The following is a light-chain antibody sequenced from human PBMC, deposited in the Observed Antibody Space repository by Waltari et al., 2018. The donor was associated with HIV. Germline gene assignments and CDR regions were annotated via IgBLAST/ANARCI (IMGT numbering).Light chain of an antibody. Sequence: QSVLTQPPAVSAAPGHTVTISCSGSSSNIANNYVSWYQQLPGTAPKLLIYDNNRRSSGIPDRFSGSKSGTSATLVIAGLQTGDEADYYCGTWDTSLSAGVFGGGTKVTVL. J-gene: IGLJ2*01. CDR2: DNN. V-gene: IGLV1-51*01. CDR3: GTWDTSLSAGV. CDR1: SSNIANNY.